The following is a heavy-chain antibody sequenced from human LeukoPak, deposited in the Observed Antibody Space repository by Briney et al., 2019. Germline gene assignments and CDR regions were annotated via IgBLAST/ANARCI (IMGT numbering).Heavy chain of an antibody. D-gene: IGHD3-16*01. V-gene: IGHV3-7*01. CDR1: GFTFNGFA. CDR3: ARLLGESTIYDL. Sequence: PGGSLRLSCATSGFTFNGFAMSWVRQAPGKGLEWVASINQGATAKNYVDSAQGRFLVSRDNAKNSLSLQMNSLRAEDTAMYYCARLLGESTIYDLWGQGTLVTVSS. J-gene: IGHJ5*02. CDR2: INQGATAK.